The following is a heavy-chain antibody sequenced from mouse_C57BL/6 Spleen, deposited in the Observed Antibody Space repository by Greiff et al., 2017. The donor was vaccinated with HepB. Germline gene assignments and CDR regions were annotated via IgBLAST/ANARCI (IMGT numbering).Heavy chain of an antibody. V-gene: IGHV1-76*01. D-gene: IGHD2-4*01. J-gene: IGHJ1*03. CDR2: IYPGSGNT. Sequence: QVQLQQSGAELVRPGASVKLSCKASGYTFTDYYINWVKQRPGQGLEWIARIYPGSGNTYYNEKFKGKATLTAEKSSSTAYMQLSSLTSEDSAVYFCARCGYDYESCYWYFDVWGTGTTVTVSS. CDR1: GYTFTDYY. CDR3: ARCGYDYESCYWYFDV.